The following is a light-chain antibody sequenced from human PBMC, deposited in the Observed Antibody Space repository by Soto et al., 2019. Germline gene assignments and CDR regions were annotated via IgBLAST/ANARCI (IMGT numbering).Light chain of an antibody. CDR3: QQYNDWPRT. CDR2: GAS. CDR1: QSVSSN. V-gene: IGKV3-15*01. J-gene: IGKJ1*01. Sequence: EIVMTQSPVTLSGSPGERVTLSCRASQSVSSNLAWYQQKPGQAPRLLIYGASTRATGIPARFSGSGSGTEFTLTISSLQSEDFAVYYCQQYNDWPRTFGQGTKVEIK.